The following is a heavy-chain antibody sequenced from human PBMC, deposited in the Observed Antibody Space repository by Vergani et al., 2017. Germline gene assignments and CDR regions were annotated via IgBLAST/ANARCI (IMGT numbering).Heavy chain of an antibody. V-gene: IGHV4-59*01. D-gene: IGHD6-19*01. CDR2: IHYSENT. Sequence: QVQLQESGPGQVKSSETLALTSSVSFESSRNNYCNWSRQPPAKGLVWVGYIHYSENTHYNPSLKTRVTISVDTSKNQFSLTLTSVTAADTAVYYCASDTHSGERSDRWGQGILVT. CDR3: ASDTHSGERSDR. CDR1: FESSRNNY. J-gene: IGHJ5*02.